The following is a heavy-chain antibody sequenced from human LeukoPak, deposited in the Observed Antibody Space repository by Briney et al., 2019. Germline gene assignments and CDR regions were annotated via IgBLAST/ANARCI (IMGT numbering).Heavy chain of an antibody. V-gene: IGHV3-7*01. CDR1: GFTFSSYG. CDR3: ARSSSGLYTYHFDY. CDR2: IKQDGIEK. D-gene: IGHD6-19*01. J-gene: IGHJ4*02. Sequence: SGGSLRLSCAASGFTFSSYGMHWVRQAPGKGLERVANIKQDGIEKHYVDSVKGRFAISRDNAKNSLSLQMNSLRDEDTAVYYCARSSSGLYTYHFDYWGQGILVTISS.